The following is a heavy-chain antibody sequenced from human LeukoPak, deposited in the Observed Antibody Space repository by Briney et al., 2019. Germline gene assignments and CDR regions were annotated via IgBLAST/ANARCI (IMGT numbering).Heavy chain of an antibody. CDR2: INPNSGGT. V-gene: IGHV1-2*02. CDR1: GYTFTGYY. J-gene: IGHJ4*02. D-gene: IGHD6-19*01. CDR3: ARDSSGWYGRGYYFDY. Sequence: ASVKVSCKASGYTFTGYYMHWVRQRPGQGLEWMGWINPNSGGTNYAQKFQGRVTMTRDTSISTAYMELSRLRSDDTAVYYCARDSSGWYGRGYYFDYWGQGTLVTVSS.